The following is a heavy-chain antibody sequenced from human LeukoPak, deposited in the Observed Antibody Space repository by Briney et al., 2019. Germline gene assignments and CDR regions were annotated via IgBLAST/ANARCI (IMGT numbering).Heavy chain of an antibody. Sequence: GGSLRLSCAASGFTFSSYGMHWVRQAPGKGLDWVTVIWYDGSNKYCADSVKGRFTISRDNSKNTLYLQMNSLRAEDTAVYFCAREIQEHYYDSSGYYYDYWGQGTLVTVSS. V-gene: IGHV3-33*01. CDR3: AREIQEHYYDSSGYYYDY. J-gene: IGHJ4*02. CDR1: GFTFSSYG. CDR2: IWYDGSNK. D-gene: IGHD3-22*01.